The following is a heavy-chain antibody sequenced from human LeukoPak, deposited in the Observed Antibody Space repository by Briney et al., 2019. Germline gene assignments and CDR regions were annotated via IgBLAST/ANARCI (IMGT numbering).Heavy chain of an antibody. V-gene: IGHV1-69*04. CDR2: IIPILGIA. CDR1: GGTFSSYA. CDR3: ANLRDHDTLTGYFDY. Sequence: GASVKVSCKASGGTFSSYAISWVRQAPGQGLEWMGRIIPILGIANYAQKFQGRVTITADKSTSTAYMELSSLRSEDTAVYYCANLRDHDTLTGYFDYWGQGTLVTVSS. D-gene: IGHD3-9*01. J-gene: IGHJ4*02.